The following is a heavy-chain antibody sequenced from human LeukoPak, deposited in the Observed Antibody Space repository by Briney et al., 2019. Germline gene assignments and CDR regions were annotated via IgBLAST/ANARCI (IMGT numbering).Heavy chain of an antibody. CDR1: VFTLRRLC. D-gene: IGHD6-13*01. CDR3: ANLGQQLVSFYGMDV. V-gene: IGHV3-7*05. Sequence: PGGSLRLSRASSVFTLRRLCTRCVRRAPAKGLVWVVDKKHHGSEKNYVDSVKGQFTISRDNSKDTLYLQMSTLRPDDTAVYYCANLGQQLVSFYGMDVWGRGTTVTVSS. J-gene: IGHJ6*02. CDR2: KKHHGSEK.